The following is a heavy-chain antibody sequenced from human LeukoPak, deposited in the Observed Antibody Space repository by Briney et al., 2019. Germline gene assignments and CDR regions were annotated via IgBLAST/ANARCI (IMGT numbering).Heavy chain of an antibody. Sequence: GESLKISCQGSGYSFTSYWIGWVRQMPGKGLEWMRIIYPGDSDTTYSPSFQGQVTTPADSSISTAYLQWSSLKASDTAMYYCARQGDSNVLWGQGTLVTVSS. D-gene: IGHD3-22*01. J-gene: IGHJ4*02. CDR3: ARQGDSNVL. CDR1: GYSFTSYW. V-gene: IGHV5-51*01. CDR2: IYPGDSDT.